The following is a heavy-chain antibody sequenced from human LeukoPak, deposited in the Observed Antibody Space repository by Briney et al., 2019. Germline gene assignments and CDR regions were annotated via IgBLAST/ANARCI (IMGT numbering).Heavy chain of an antibody. CDR1: GYTFTSYD. CDR3: AGTMIEMGYYYGMDV. CDR2: MNPNSGNT. D-gene: IGHD3-22*01. J-gene: IGHJ6*02. Sequence: GASVKVSCKASGYTFTSYDINWVRQATGQGLEWMGWMNPNSGNTGYAQKFQGRVTMTRNTSISTAYMELSSLRSEDTAMYYCAGTMIEMGYYYGMDVWGQGTTVTVSS. V-gene: IGHV1-8*01.